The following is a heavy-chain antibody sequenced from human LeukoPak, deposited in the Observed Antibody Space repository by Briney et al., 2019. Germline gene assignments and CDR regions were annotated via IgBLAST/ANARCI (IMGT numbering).Heavy chain of an antibody. V-gene: IGHV4-31*03. Sequence: SQTLSLTCTVSGGSISSGGYYWSWIRQHPGKGLEWIGYIYYSGSTYYNPSLKSRVTISVDTSKNQFSPKLSSVTAADTAVYYCPTLNYGDAIGSLDYWGQGTLVTVSS. CDR1: GGSISSGGYY. J-gene: IGHJ4*02. D-gene: IGHD4-17*01. CDR2: IYYSGST. CDR3: PTLNYGDAIGSLDY.